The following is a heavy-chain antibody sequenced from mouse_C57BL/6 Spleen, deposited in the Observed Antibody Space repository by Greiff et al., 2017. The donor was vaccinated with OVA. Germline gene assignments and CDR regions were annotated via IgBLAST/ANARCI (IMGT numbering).Heavy chain of an antibody. CDR2: IDPENGDT. CDR1: GFNIKDDY. V-gene: IGHV14-4*01. J-gene: IGHJ2*01. CDR3: TTRYYGSSPFDY. Sequence: EVHLVESGAELVRPGASVKLSCTASGFNIKDDYMHWVKQRPEQGLEWIGWIDPENGDTEYASKFQGKATITADTSSNTAYLQLSSLTSEDTAVYYCTTRYYGSSPFDYWGQGTTLTVSS. D-gene: IGHD1-1*01.